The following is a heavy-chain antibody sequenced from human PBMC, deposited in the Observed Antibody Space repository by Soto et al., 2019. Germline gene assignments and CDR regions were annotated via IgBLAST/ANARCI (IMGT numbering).Heavy chain of an antibody. D-gene: IGHD2-2*01. CDR2: IIPIFGTA. CDR1: GGTFSSYA. V-gene: IGHV1-69*06. Sequence: GASVKVSCKASGGTFSSYAISWVRQAPGQGLEWMGGIIPIFGTANYAQKFQGRVTMSADKSMTTAYLQWSSLKASDTAMYYCARHVLGVIVPWGQGTLVTVSS. J-gene: IGHJ4*02. CDR3: ARHVLGVIVP.